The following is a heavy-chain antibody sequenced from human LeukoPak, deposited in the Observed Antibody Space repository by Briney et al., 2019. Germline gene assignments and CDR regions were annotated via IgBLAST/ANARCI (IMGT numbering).Heavy chain of an antibody. CDR3: AKDGTSDSAFDI. CDR1: GLIFSNFA. CDR2: ITGRSDST. J-gene: IGHJ3*02. V-gene: IGHV3-23*01. Sequence: PGGSLRLSCAASGLIFSNFAMSWVRQTPGKGLEWVSAITGRSDSTYYADSVKGRFTISRDNSKNTLYLQMNSLRAEDTAVYYCAKDGTSDSAFDIWGQGTMVTVSS. D-gene: IGHD1-1*01.